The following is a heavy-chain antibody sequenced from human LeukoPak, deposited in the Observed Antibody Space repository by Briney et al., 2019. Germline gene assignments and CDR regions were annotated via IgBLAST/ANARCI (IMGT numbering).Heavy chain of an antibody. J-gene: IGHJ4*02. V-gene: IGHV3-11*01. D-gene: IGHD2-2*01. CDR1: GFTFSDYY. CDR3: ARGPFGCSSTSCYFGTADY. CDR2: ISSSGSTI. Sequence: GGSLRLSCAASGFTFSDYYMSWIRQAPGKGLEWVSYISSSGSTIYYADSGKGRFTISRDNAKNSLYLQMNSLRAEDTAVYYCARGPFGCSSTSCYFGTADYWGQGTLVTVSS.